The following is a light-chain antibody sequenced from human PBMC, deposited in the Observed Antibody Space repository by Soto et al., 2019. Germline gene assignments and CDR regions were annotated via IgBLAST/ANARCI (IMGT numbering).Light chain of an antibody. CDR1: QSVRYR. V-gene: IGKV3-15*01. CDR3: QQYFEWPPYT. J-gene: IGKJ2*01. Sequence: EIVMTQSPATLSVSPGERVTLSCRASQSVRYRLAWYQQKPGQAPGLLIYGTSTRATGIPARFSGSGSGTEFTLTITSLQSEDFGVYYCQQYFEWPPYTFGQGTKLEIK. CDR2: GTS.